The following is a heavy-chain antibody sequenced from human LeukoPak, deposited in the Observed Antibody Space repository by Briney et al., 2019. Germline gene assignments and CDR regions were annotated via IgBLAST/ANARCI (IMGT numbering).Heavy chain of an antibody. CDR2: INPNSGGT. D-gene: IGHD2-2*01. V-gene: IGHV1-2*02. CDR1: GYTFTGYY. Sequence: GASVKVSCKASGYTFTGYYMHWVRQAPGQGLEWMGWINPNSGGTNYAQKFQGRVTMTRDTSISTAYMELSRLRSDDTAVYYCARGIGYCSSTSCYADYYYYYMAVWGKGTTVTVSS. CDR3: ARGIGYCSSTSCYADYYYYYMAV. J-gene: IGHJ6*03.